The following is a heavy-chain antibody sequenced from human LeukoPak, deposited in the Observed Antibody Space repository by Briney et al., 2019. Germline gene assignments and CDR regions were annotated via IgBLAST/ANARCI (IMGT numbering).Heavy chain of an antibody. D-gene: IGHD3-3*01. CDR1: VGCISSCWYF. CDR3: ARDKLSESITIFGVVIRTYYGMDV. CDR2: IYYSGST. V-gene: IGHV4-31*03. J-gene: IGHJ6*02. Sequence: PSQTLCLTCTVSVGCISSCWYFWSWMRQHPGKGLEWIGYIYYSGSTYSNPSLKSRVTISVDTSKNQFSLKLSSVTAADTAVYYCARDKLSESITIFGVVIRTYYGMDVWGQGTTVTVSS.